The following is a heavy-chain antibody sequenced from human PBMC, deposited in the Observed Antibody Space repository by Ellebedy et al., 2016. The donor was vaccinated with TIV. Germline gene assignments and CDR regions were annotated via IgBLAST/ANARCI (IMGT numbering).Heavy chain of an antibody. Sequence: GSLRLSCTVSGGSISSYYWSWIRQPPGKGLEWIGYIYYSGSTNYNPSLKSRVTISVDTSKNQFSLKLSSVTAADTAVYYCASYYDSSGYYYHVVGYWGQGTLVTVSS. CDR2: IYYSGST. J-gene: IGHJ4*02. D-gene: IGHD3-22*01. CDR1: GGSISSYY. V-gene: IGHV4-59*12. CDR3: ASYYDSSGYYYHVVGY.